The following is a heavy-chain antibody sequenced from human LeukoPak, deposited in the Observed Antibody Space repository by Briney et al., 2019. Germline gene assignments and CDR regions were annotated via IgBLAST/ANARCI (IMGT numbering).Heavy chain of an antibody. V-gene: IGHV3-21*01. Sequence: GGSLRLSCAASGFTFSTYNMNWVRQAPGKGLEWVSSITSSSRYIYYADSVKGRFTISRDNAKNSLYLQMNSLRDEDTAVYYCAREGYGVTTRRAFDSWGQGTLVTVSS. CDR1: GFTFSTYN. D-gene: IGHD4-17*01. CDR3: AREGYGVTTRRAFDS. CDR2: ITSSSRYI. J-gene: IGHJ4*02.